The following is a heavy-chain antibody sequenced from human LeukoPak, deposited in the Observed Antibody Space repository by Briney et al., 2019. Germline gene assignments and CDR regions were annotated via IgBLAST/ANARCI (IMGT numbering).Heavy chain of an antibody. J-gene: IGHJ6*02. CDR2: IIPIFGTA. V-gene: IGHV1-69*13. D-gene: IGHD6-13*01. Sequence: SVKVSCKASGGTFSSYAISWVRQAPGQGLEWMGGIIPIFGTANYAQKFQGRVTITADESTSTAYMELSSLRSEDTAVYYCARDSGIGSSSWWIYYYYGMDVWGQGTTVTVSS. CDR3: ARDSGIGSSSWWIYYYYGMDV. CDR1: GGTFSSYA.